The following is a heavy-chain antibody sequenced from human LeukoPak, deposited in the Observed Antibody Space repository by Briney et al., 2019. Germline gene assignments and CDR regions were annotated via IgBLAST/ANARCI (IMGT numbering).Heavy chain of an antibody. CDR1: GFTFSSYG. Sequence: GGSLRLSCAASGFTFSSYGMHWVRQAPGKGLEWVAVISYDGSNKYYADSVKGRFTISRDNSNNTLYLQMNSLRAEDTAVYYCARAIAAAGGSHWGQGTLVTVSS. J-gene: IGHJ4*02. D-gene: IGHD6-13*01. V-gene: IGHV3-30*19. CDR3: ARAIAAAGGSH. CDR2: ISYDGSNK.